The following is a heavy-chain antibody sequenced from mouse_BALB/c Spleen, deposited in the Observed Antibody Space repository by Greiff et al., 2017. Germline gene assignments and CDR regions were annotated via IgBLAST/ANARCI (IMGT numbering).Heavy chain of an antibody. Sequence: EVQRVESGGGLVQPGGSRKLSCAASGFTFSSFGMHWVRQAPEKGLEWVAYISSGSSTIYYADTVKGRFTISRDNPKNTLFLQMTSLRSEDTAMYYCARDDCDGYAMDYWGQGTSVTVSS. CDR1: GFTFSSFG. V-gene: IGHV5-17*02. D-gene: IGHD2-4*01. CDR3: ARDDCDGYAMDY. CDR2: ISSGSSTI. J-gene: IGHJ4*01.